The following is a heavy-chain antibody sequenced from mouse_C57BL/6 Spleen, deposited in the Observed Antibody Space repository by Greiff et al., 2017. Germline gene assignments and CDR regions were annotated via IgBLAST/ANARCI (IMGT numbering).Heavy chain of an antibody. V-gene: IGHV1-20*01. Sequence: EVQRVESGPELVKPGDSVKISCKASGYSFTGYFMNWVMQSHGKSLEWIGRINPYNGDTFYNQKFKGKATLTVDKSSSTAHMELRSLTSEDSAVYYCARDGGLYGNPFAYWGQGTLVTVSA. CDR3: ARDGGLYGNPFAY. D-gene: IGHD2-1*01. CDR2: INPYNGDT. J-gene: IGHJ3*01. CDR1: GYSFTGYF.